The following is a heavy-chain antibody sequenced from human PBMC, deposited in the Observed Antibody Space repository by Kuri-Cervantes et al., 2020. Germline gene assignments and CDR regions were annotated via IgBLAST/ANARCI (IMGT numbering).Heavy chain of an antibody. V-gene: IGHV1-18*01. Sequence: ASVKVSCKASGGTFSNYAIIWVRQAPGQGLEWMGWISAYNDNTKYAQKFQGRVTMTTNTSTDTAYMELRSLRSDDTAVYFCARDRRGYDILTRYAQFDSWGQGTLVTVSS. CDR2: ISAYNDNT. CDR3: ARDRRGYDILTRYAQFDS. D-gene: IGHD3-9*01. J-gene: IGHJ5*01. CDR1: GGTFSNYA.